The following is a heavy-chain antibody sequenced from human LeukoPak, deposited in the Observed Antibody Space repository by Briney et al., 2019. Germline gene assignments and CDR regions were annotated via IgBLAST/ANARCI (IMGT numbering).Heavy chain of an antibody. D-gene: IGHD3-3*01. CDR1: GFTFSSYE. V-gene: IGHV3-48*03. J-gene: IGHJ4*02. Sequence: GGSLRLSCAASGFTFSSYEMNWVRQAPGKGLEWVSYISSSDSTIYYADSVKGRFTISRDNAKNSLYLQMNSLRAEDTAVYYCAREADTILDYWGQGTLVTVSS. CDR2: ISSSDSTI. CDR3: AREADTILDY.